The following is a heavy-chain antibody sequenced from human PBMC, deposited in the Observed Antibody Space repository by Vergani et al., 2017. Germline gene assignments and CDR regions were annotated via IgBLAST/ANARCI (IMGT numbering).Heavy chain of an antibody. J-gene: IGHJ4*02. CDR1: GGSISSGGYS. D-gene: IGHD3-10*01. CDR3: VRRNTVIRETDYFDN. V-gene: IGHV4-30-2*01. Sequence: QLQLQESGSGLVKPAQTLSLNCAVSGGSISSGGYSWSWIRQPPGRGLEWIGHIFHSGSPDYNASLKSRVNISVDRSMNHFSLSLTSVTAADTAVYYCVRRNTVIRETDYFDNWGQGILVTVSS. CDR2: IFHSGSP.